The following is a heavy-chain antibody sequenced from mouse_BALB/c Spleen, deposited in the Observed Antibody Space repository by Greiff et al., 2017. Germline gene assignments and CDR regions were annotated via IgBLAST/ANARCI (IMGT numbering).Heavy chain of an antibody. CDR1: GYTFTSYA. D-gene: IGHD2-14*01. CDR2: IYPGDGST. CDR3: ASNGGYDGWYFDV. J-gene: IGHJ1*01. Sequence: VKLQESGPELVKPGALVKISCKASGYTFTSYAINWVKQRPGQGLEWIGWIYPGDGSTKYNEKFKDKATLTADKSSSTAYMQLSSLTSENSAVYFCASNGGYDGWYFDVWGAGTTVTVSS. V-gene: IGHV1S56*01.